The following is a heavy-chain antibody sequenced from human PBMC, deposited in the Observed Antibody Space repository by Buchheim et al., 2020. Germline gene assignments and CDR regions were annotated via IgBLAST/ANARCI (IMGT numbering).Heavy chain of an antibody. CDR3: ARGGGLGSSPPPYYYYGMDV. J-gene: IGHJ6*02. Sequence: QLQLQESGSGLVKPSQTLSLTCAVSGGSISSGGYSWSWIRQPPGKGLEWIGYIYHSGSTYYNPSLKSRVTISVDRSKNQFSLKLSSVTAADTAVYYCARGGGLGSSPPPYYYYGMDVWGQGTT. CDR2: IYHSGST. D-gene: IGHD3-10*01. CDR1: GGSISSGGYS. V-gene: IGHV4-30-2*01.